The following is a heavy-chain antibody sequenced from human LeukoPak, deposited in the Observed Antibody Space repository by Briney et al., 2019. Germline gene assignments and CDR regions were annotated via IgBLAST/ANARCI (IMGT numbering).Heavy chain of an antibody. J-gene: IGHJ2*01. CDR2: IYHSGST. D-gene: IGHD4-11*01. CDR3: ARPALDYSNYVFWYFDL. V-gene: IGHV4-38-2*02. Sequence: SETLSLTCTVSGYSISSGYYWGWIRQPPGKGLEWIGSIYHSGSTYYNPSLKSRVTISVDTSKNQFSLKLSSVTAADTAVYYCARPALDYSNYVFWYFDLWGRGTLVTVSS. CDR1: GYSISSGYY.